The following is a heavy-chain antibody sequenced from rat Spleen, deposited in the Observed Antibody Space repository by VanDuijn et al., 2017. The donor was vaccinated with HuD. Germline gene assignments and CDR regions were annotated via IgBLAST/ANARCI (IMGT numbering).Heavy chain of an antibody. D-gene: IGHD1-12*02. CDR1: GFSLTDYS. CDR3: AREMVLITRDYFDY. V-gene: IGHV2-41*01. Sequence: QVQLKESGPGLVQPSQTLSLTCTVSGFSLTDYSVHWVRQPPGKGLEWMGVIWNTGGTRYNSALKSRLSISKDTSKSQVFLKMNSLQTEDTATYYCAREMVLITRDYFDYWGQGVMVTVSS. CDR2: IWNTGGT. J-gene: IGHJ2*01.